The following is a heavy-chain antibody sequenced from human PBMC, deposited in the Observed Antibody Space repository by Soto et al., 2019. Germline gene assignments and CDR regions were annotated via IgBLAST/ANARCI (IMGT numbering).Heavy chain of an antibody. CDR3: ARLELEPGTYYYGMDV. Sequence: SETLSLTCAVYGGSFSGYYWSWIRQPPGKGMEWIGEINHSGSTNYNPSLKSRVTISVDTSKNQFSLKLSSVTAADTAVYYCARLELEPGTYYYGMDVWGQGTTVTVSS. J-gene: IGHJ6*02. D-gene: IGHD1-1*01. CDR1: GGSFSGYY. CDR2: INHSGST. V-gene: IGHV4-34*01.